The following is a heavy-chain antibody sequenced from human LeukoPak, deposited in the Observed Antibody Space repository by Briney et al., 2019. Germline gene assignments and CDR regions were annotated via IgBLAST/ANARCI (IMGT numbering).Heavy chain of an antibody. CDR3: ARDLRGYSYGYDY. V-gene: IGHV1-8*01. D-gene: IGHD5-18*01. CDR1: EYTFTNYD. CDR2: VNPHSGNT. Sequence: ASVKVSCKASEYTFTNYDINWVRQATGQGLEWVGWVNPHSGNTGYAQKFQGRVTMTRDTSISTAYMELSSLRSEDTAVYYCARDLRGYSYGYDYWGQGTQVSVSS. J-gene: IGHJ4*02.